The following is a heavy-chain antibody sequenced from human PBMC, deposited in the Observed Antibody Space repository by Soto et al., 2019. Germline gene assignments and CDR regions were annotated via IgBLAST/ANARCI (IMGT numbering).Heavy chain of an antibody. Sequence: QVQLVQSGAEVKKPGSSVKVSCKASGGTLSNYGISWVRQAPGQGLEWMGGIIPVFGTANYAQKFQGRVTITADESTGTVYMEVSSLRSEDTAVYYCARGDATKIVVTTYYGMDVWGQGTTVTGSS. CDR1: GGTLSNYG. V-gene: IGHV1-69*12. CDR2: IIPVFGTA. CDR3: ARGDATKIVVTTYYGMDV. J-gene: IGHJ6*02. D-gene: IGHD4-17*01.